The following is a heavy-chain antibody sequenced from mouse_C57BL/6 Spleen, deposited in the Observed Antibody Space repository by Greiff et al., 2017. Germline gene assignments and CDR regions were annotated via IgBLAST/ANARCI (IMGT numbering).Heavy chain of an antibody. CDR2: ISDGGSYT. J-gene: IGHJ3*01. CDR3: ARDDYYFAY. D-gene: IGHD1-1*01. Sequence: EVQGVESGGGLVKPGGSLKLSCAASGFTFSSYAMSWVRQTPEKRLEWVATISDGGSYTYYPDNVKGRFTISRDNAKNNLYLQMSHLKSEDTAMYYCARDDYYFAYWGQGTLVTVSA. V-gene: IGHV5-4*01. CDR1: GFTFSSYA.